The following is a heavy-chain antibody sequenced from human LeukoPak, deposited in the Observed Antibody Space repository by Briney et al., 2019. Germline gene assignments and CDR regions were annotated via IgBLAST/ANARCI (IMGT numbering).Heavy chain of an antibody. V-gene: IGHV3-9*01. D-gene: IGHD5-12*01. Sequence: GGSLRLSCAASGFTFSSYAMSWVRQAPGKGLEWVSGISWNSGSIGYADSVKGRFTISRDNAKNSLYLQMNSLRAEDTALYYCAKARYSGYEAPFDYWGQGTLVTVSS. CDR3: AKARYSGYEAPFDY. CDR2: ISWNSGSI. J-gene: IGHJ4*02. CDR1: GFTFSSYA.